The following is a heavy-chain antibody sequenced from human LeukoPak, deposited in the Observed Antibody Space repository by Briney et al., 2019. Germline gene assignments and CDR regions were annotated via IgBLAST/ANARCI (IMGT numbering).Heavy chain of an antibody. Sequence: GGSLRLSCAASGFTFSSYAMSWVRQAPGKGLEWVSVISGSGGSTSYADSVKGRFTVSRDNSKNMLYLQMNSLRAEDTAVYYCAKDYDTLAGYYSLIDYWGQGTLVTVSS. V-gene: IGHV3-23*01. CDR2: ISGSGGST. D-gene: IGHD3-9*01. J-gene: IGHJ4*02. CDR3: AKDYDTLAGYYSLIDY. CDR1: GFTFSSYA.